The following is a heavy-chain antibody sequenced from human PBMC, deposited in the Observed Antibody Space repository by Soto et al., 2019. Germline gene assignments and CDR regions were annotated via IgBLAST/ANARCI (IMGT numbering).Heavy chain of an antibody. Sequence: SETLSLTCTVSGGSVSSGSYYWSWIRQPPGKGLEWIGYIYYSGSTNYNPSLKSRVTISVDTSKNQFSLKLSSVTAADTAVYYCARGYCTNGVCYYFDYWGQGTLVTVSS. CDR3: ARGYCTNGVCYYFDY. CDR1: GGSVSSGSYY. CDR2: IYYSGST. J-gene: IGHJ4*02. V-gene: IGHV4-61*01. D-gene: IGHD2-8*01.